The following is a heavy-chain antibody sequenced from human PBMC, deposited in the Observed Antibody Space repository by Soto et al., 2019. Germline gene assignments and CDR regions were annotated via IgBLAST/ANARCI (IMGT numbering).Heavy chain of an antibody. CDR3: AREYRVAGHAFDI. CDR2: INPNSGGT. Sequence: VAAVKVSCKASGYTFTCYYMHWVRQAPGQGREWMGWINPNSGGTNYEQKFQGRVTMTRETSISTAYMELNSLRAEDKAVYYCAREYRVAGHAFDIWGQGTMVTVSS. CDR1: GYTFTCYY. D-gene: IGHD2-15*01. V-gene: IGHV1-2*02. J-gene: IGHJ3*02.